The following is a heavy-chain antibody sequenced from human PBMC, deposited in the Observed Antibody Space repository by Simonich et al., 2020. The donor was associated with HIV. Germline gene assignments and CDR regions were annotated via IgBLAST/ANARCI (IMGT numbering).Heavy chain of an antibody. CDR1: GGSISSYC. D-gene: IGHD2-15*01. J-gene: IGHJ3*02. CDR2: INHSEST. Sequence: QVQLQESGPGLVKPSETLSLTCTASGGSISSYCWSWIRQPPGKGLEWIAEINHSESTNYNPSLKSRDTISVNTANTQFTLKMHSVTAADTAVNYCERIPRLTTLRNAFDIWGQGTMVTVSS. CDR3: ERIPRLTTLRNAFDI. V-gene: IGHV4-4*08.